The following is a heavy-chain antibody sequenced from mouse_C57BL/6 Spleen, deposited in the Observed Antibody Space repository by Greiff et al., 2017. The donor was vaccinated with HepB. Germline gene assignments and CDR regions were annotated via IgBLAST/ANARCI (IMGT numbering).Heavy chain of an antibody. D-gene: IGHD2-4*01. CDR2: IDPETGGT. J-gene: IGHJ4*01. CDR1: GYTFTDYE. Sequence: VKLQESGAELVRPGASVTLSCKASGYTFTDYEMHWVKQTPVHGLEWIGAIDPETGGTAYNQKFKGKAILTADKSSSKAYMELRSLTSEDSTVYYCTRDEYDKYAREYWGQGTSVTVSS. CDR3: TRDEYDKYAREY. V-gene: IGHV1-15*01.